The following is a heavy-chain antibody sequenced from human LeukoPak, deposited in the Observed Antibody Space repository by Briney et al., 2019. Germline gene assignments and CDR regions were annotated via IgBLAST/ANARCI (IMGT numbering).Heavy chain of an antibody. CDR3: AGQARPGSAEGAFDI. Sequence: QSGGSLRLSCTASGFTSSSYDMHWVRQDKGKGLEWVSAISTAGDPYYLGSVKGRFTISRENAKNSFYLQMNSLRAGDTAVYYCAGQARPGSAEGAFDIWGQGTMVTVSS. D-gene: IGHD2-2*01. V-gene: IGHV3-13*05. CDR1: GFTSSSYD. CDR2: ISTAGDP. J-gene: IGHJ3*02.